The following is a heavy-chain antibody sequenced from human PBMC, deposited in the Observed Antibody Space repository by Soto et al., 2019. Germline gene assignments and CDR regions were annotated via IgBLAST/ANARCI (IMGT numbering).Heavy chain of an antibody. CDR3: ARAGPRSYGELDH. V-gene: IGHV3-30-3*01. Sequence: GGSLRLSCAASGFSFTGYAMNWVRQAPGKGLEWVAVISSDGINKHYADSVKGRFTISRDNSKNTLYLQMSSLRVEDTAVYYCARAGPRSYGELDHWGQGTLVTVSS. D-gene: IGHD4-17*01. CDR2: ISSDGINK. J-gene: IGHJ4*02. CDR1: GFSFTGYA.